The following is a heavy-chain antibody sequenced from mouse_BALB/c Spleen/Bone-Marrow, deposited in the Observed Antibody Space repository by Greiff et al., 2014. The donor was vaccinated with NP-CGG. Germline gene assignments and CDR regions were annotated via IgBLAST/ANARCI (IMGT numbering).Heavy chain of an antibody. Sequence: QVQLQQSGAGLVKPGASVKLSCKASGYTFTEYIIHWVKQRSGQGLEWIGWFYPGSGSIKYNEKFKDKATLTADKSSSTAYMELSRLTSKDSAVYFCARHESYGNYLYFDVWGAGTTVTVSS. CDR3: ARHESYGNYLYFDV. J-gene: IGHJ1*01. V-gene: IGHV1-62-2*01. D-gene: IGHD2-10*02. CDR2: FYPGSGSI. CDR1: GYTFTEYI.